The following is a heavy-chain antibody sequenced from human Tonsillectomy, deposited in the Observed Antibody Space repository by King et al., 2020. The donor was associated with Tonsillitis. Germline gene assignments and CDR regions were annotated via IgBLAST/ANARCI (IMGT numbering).Heavy chain of an antibody. V-gene: IGHV3-23*04. J-gene: IGHJ4*02. D-gene: IGHD5-18*01. CDR1: GFTFSSSA. CDR2: ISGSGGRT. CDR3: AKVVSTAMVYYFDY. Sequence: VQLVESGGGLVQPGGSLRLSCAASGFTFSSSAMTWVRQAPGKGLEWVSGISGSGGRTNYADSVKGRFTSSRDNSKNTLYLQMNILGAEDTALYFCAKVVSTAMVYYFDYWGQGTLVTVSS.